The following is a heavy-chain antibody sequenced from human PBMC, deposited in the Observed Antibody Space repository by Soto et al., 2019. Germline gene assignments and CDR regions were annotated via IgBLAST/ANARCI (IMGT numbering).Heavy chain of an antibody. J-gene: IGHJ6*02. CDR3: ARAGELPYYYYGMDV. CDR1: GYTFTTSG. Sequence: QVQLVQSGGEVKKPGASVKVSCKASGYTFTTSGVSWVRQAPGQGLEWMGWVSGYNGNTKYEEKLQDRVTMTTDTSTSTADLELRSLRPDDTAVYYCARAGELPYYYYGMDVWGQGTTVIVSS. CDR2: VSGYNGNT. D-gene: IGHD1-7*01. V-gene: IGHV1-18*01.